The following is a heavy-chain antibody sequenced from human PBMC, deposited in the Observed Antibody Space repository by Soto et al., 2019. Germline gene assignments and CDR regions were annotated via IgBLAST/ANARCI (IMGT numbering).Heavy chain of an antibody. CDR1: GYPFTHYG. Sequence: GASVKVSCKSSGYPFTHYGITWIRQAPGQGLEWMGWISPFNGNTNYAQKLQGRVTMTTDTSTSTAYMELRSLRSDDTAVYYCASASGGNSKNFDYWGQGTLVTVSS. J-gene: IGHJ4*02. V-gene: IGHV1-18*01. CDR2: ISPFNGNT. CDR3: ASASGGNSKNFDY. D-gene: IGHD2-21*02.